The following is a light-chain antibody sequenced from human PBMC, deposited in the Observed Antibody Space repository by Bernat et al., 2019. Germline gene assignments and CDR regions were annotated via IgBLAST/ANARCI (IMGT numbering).Light chain of an antibody. CDR2: KAS. CDR1: QSISSW. V-gene: IGKV1-5*03. Sequence: DIQMTQSPSTLSAPVGDRVTITCRASQSISSWLAWYQQKPGKAPKLLIYKASSLESGVPSRFSGSGSGTEFTLTISSLQPDDFSTYYCQQYNSYQITFGQGTRQVIK. J-gene: IGKJ5*01. CDR3: QQYNSYQIT.